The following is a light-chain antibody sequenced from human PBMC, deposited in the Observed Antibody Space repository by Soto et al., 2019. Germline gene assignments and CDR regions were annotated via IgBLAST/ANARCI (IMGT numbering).Light chain of an antibody. CDR2: AAS. Sequence: DIQMTQSPSSLSASIGARITITCRASQNIGNYLNWYQQRPGKAPKLLMYAASALQTGVPSRFGGSGSGTDFHLTISSVQPEDFGTFYCQQAYNTPRTFGQGTKV. CDR3: QQAYNTPRT. J-gene: IGKJ1*01. V-gene: IGKV1-39*01. CDR1: QNIGNY.